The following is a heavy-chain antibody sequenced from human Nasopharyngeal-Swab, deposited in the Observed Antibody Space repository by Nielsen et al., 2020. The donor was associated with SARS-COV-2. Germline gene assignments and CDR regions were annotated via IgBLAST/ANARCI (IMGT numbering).Heavy chain of an antibody. Sequence: GESLKISCAASGFTFSSYAMHWVRQAPGKRLEWVAVISYDGSNKYYADSVKGRFTISRDNSKNTLYLQMNSLRAEDTAVYYCARGGEWIQLWLPNFDYWGQGTLVTVSS. V-gene: IGHV3-30-3*01. CDR2: ISYDGSNK. J-gene: IGHJ4*02. CDR1: GFTFSSYA. D-gene: IGHD5-18*01. CDR3: ARGGEWIQLWLPNFDY.